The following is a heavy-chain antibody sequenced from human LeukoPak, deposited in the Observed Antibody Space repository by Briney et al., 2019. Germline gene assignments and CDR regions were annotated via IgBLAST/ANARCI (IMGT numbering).Heavy chain of an antibody. CDR3: AREFPPIVVVPAAMQAAFDI. V-gene: IGHV1-2*02. J-gene: IGHJ3*02. Sequence: GASVKVSCKASGYTFTGYYMHWVRQAPGQGLEWMGWINPNSGGTNYAQKFQGRVTVTRDTSISTAYMELSRLRSDDTAVYYCAREFPPIVVVPAAMQAAFDIWGQGTMVTVSS. CDR2: INPNSGGT. D-gene: IGHD2-2*01. CDR1: GYTFTGYY.